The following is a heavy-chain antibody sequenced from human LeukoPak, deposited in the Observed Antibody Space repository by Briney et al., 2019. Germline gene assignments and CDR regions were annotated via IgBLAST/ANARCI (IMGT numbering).Heavy chain of an antibody. V-gene: IGHV3-21*01. CDR2: ISSSSAYI. CDR1: GFTFSSYS. Sequence: GGSLRLSCAASGFTFSSYSMNWVRQAPGKGLEWVSSISSSSAYINYADSVKGRFTISRDNAKNSMYLQMNSLRAEDTAVYYCVSEPSQGAFDIWGQGTMVTVSS. J-gene: IGHJ3*02. CDR3: VSEPSQGAFDI.